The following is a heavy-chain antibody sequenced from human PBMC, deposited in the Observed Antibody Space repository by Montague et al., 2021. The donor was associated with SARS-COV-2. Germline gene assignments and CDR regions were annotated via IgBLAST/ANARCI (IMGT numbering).Heavy chain of an antibody. V-gene: IGHV6-1*01. Sequence: CAISGDSVFKLRATSDWHTYSPSRGSEWLGRTYYRTKRYNDYAVSVRCRVTINPDTSKNQFSLQLNSVTPEDTAIYYCTSGREGNYNVMDVWGQGTTVTVSS. CDR3: TSGREGNYNVMDV. D-gene: IGHD1-1*01. CDR1: GDSVFKLRAT. CDR2: TYYRTKRYN. J-gene: IGHJ6*02.